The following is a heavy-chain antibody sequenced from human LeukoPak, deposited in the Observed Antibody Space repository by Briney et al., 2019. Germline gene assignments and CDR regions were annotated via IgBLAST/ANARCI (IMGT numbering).Heavy chain of an antibody. V-gene: IGHV1-3*01. CDR3: ARDDFWSGYFNDIPAIYYYYGMDV. J-gene: IGHJ6*02. Sequence: ASVKVSCKASGYTFTSYAMHWVRQAPGQRLEWMGWINAGNGNTKYSQKFQGRVTITRDTSASTAYMELSSLRSEDTAVYYCARDDFWSGYFNDIPAIYYYYGMDVWGQGTTVTVSS. D-gene: IGHD3-3*01. CDR2: INAGNGNT. CDR1: GYTFTSYA.